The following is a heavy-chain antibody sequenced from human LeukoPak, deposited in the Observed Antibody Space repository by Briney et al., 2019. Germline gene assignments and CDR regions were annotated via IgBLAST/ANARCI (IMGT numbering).Heavy chain of an antibody. CDR1: GGSISGYY. D-gene: IGHD5-12*01. CDR2: INHSGST. V-gene: IGHV4-34*01. J-gene: IGHJ6*03. Sequence: SETLSLTCTVSGGSISGYYWSWIRQPPGKGLEWIGEINHSGSTNYNPSLKSRVTISVDTSKNQFSLKLSSVTAADTAVYYCARRGYIVATTQGYYYYYMDVWGKGTTVTVSS. CDR3: ARRGYIVATTQGYYYYYMDV.